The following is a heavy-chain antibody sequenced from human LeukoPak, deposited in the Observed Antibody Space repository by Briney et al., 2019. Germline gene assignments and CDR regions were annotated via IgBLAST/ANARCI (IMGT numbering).Heavy chain of an antibody. CDR2: ISSSSSYI. CDR3: AREGYDSSGYYYKFYYFDY. CDR1: GFTFSSYS. Sequence: GGSLRLSCAASGFTFSSYSMNWVRQAPGKGLEWVSSISSSSSYIYYADSVKGRFTISRDNAKNSLYLQMNSLRAEDTAVYYCAREGYDSSGYYYKFYYFDYWGQGTRVTVSS. V-gene: IGHV3-21*01. J-gene: IGHJ4*02. D-gene: IGHD3-22*01.